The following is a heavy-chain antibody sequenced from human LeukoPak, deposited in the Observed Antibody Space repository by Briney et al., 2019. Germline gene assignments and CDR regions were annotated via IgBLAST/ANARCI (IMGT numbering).Heavy chain of an antibody. CDR2: IYYSGST. J-gene: IGHJ3*02. CDR3: ARAQWWELFTFDI. Sequence: SETLSLTCTVSGGSISSGDYYWRWVRQPPGKGLEWIGYIYYSGSTYYNPSLKSRVTISVDTSKNQFSLKLSSVTAADTAVYYCARAQWWELFTFDIWGQGTMVTVSS. V-gene: IGHV4-30-4*08. CDR1: GGSISSGDYY. D-gene: IGHD1-26*01.